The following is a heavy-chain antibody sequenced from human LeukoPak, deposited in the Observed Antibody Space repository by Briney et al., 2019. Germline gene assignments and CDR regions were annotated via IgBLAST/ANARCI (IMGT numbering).Heavy chain of an antibody. V-gene: IGHV3-11*04. CDR3: AKYAAAGAYDRHSEIDS. J-gene: IGHJ4*02. CDR2: ISSSGSTI. D-gene: IGHD3-22*01. Sequence: GGSLRLSCAASGFTFSDYYMSWIRQAPGKGLEWVSYISSSGSTIYYADSVKGRFTISRDNAKNSLYLQMNSLRPEDTAVYYCAKYAAAGAYDRHSEIDSRGQGTLVTVSS. CDR1: GFTFSDYY.